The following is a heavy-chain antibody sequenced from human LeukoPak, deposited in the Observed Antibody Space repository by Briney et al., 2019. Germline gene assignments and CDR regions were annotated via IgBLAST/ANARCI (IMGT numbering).Heavy chain of an antibody. CDR2: ISSSSSTI. J-gene: IGHJ4*02. CDR3: SGGYYDSSGEIDY. Sequence: GGSLRLSCAASGFTFSSYSMNWVRQAPGKGLEWCSYISSSSSTIYYADSVQGRLTIYRDNAKNSLYLQMNSVGDEDTAVYYCSGGYYDSSGEIDYWGQGTLVTVSS. CDR1: GFTFSSYS. D-gene: IGHD3-22*01. V-gene: IGHV3-48*02.